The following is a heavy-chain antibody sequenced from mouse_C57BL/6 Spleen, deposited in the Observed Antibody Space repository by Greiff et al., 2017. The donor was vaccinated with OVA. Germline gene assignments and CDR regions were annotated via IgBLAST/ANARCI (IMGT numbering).Heavy chain of an antibody. CDR3: ARRTTVVAGAMDY. V-gene: IGHV1-80*01. J-gene: IGHJ4*01. CDR2: IYPGDGDT. D-gene: IGHD1-1*01. Sequence: VQLQESGAELVKPGASVKISCKASGYAFSSYWMNWVKQRPGKGLEWIGQIYPGDGDTNYNGKFKGKATLTADKSSSTAYMQLSSLTSEDSAVYFCARRTTVVAGAMDYWGQGTSDTVSS. CDR1: GYAFSSYW.